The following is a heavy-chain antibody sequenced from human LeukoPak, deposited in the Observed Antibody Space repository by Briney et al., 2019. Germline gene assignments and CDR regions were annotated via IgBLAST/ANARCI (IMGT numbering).Heavy chain of an antibody. Sequence: SETLSLTCTVSGGSFTSGSDYWSWIRQPAGKRLEWIGHIDTSGSSTFNPSLKSRVTMSLDTSRNEFYLKLNSVAAADTAIYYCARAAIWNNYHYPFDVWGLGTMVSVPS. V-gene: IGHV4-61*09. CDR3: ARAAIWNNYHYPFDV. CDR2: IDTSGSS. J-gene: IGHJ3*01. D-gene: IGHD3-10*01. CDR1: GGSFTSGSDY.